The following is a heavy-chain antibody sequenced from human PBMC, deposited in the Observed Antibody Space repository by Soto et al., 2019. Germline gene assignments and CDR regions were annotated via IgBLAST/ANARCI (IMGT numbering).Heavy chain of an antibody. CDR2: INPNSGNT. Sequence: ASVKVSCKASGYTFTSDDINWVRQAPGQGLEWMGWINPNSGNTGYAQKFQGRVTLTRDTSISTAYMELSSLRSEDTAVYYCARGVTFSYYYYYMDVWGKGTTVTVS. CDR1: GYTFTSDD. CDR3: ARGVTFSYYYYYMDV. J-gene: IGHJ6*03. D-gene: IGHD3-16*01. V-gene: IGHV1-8*01.